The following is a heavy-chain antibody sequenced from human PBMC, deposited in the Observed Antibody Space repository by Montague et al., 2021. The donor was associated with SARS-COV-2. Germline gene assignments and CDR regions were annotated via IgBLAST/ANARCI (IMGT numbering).Heavy chain of an antibody. CDR3: AREGGQCGDWPYYFAF. V-gene: IGHV3-21*04. D-gene: IGHD2-21*02. Sequence: SLRLSCATSGFTFNTYSMHWVRRAPGKGLEWVSSISSSGPYIYYADSVRGRFPISRDNAHNSLSLQLNSLRPEDTALYYCAREGGQCGDWPYYFAFWGQGTLVSVSS. CDR1: GFTFNTYS. J-gene: IGHJ4*02. CDR2: ISSSGPYI.